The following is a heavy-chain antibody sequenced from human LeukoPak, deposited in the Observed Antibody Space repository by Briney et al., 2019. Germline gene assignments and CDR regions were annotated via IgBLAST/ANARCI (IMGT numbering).Heavy chain of an antibody. CDR1: GYTFTSYG. Sequence: ASVKVSCKASGYTFTSYGLSWVRQAPGQGLEWMGRISAYNGNTNYTQKFQGRVTMTTDTSTSTAYMELRSLRSDDTAVYYCARSRSFRIQLFDYWGQGTLVTVSS. CDR2: ISAYNGNT. D-gene: IGHD5-18*01. V-gene: IGHV1-18*01. J-gene: IGHJ4*02. CDR3: ARSRSFRIQLFDY.